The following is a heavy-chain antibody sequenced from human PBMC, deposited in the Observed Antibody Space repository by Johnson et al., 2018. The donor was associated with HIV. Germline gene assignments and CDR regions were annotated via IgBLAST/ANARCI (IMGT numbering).Heavy chain of an antibody. CDR3: ARQHYYDSSGQGGGLDI. V-gene: IGHV3-66*04. D-gene: IGHD3-22*01. CDR1: GFTVSNNY. Sequence: VQLVESGGGLVQPGGSLRVSCAASGFTVSNNYMSWVRQAPGQGLEWVSLIYSGGSAYYADSVKGRFTISRDNANNSLYLQMNSLRAEDTALYYCARQHYYDSSGQGGGLDIWGQGTMVTVSS. CDR2: IYSGGSA. J-gene: IGHJ3*02.